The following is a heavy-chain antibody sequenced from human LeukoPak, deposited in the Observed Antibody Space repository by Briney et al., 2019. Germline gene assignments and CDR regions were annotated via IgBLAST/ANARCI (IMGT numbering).Heavy chain of an antibody. J-gene: IGHJ4*02. CDR3: AREGYYGSGSPPSLYFDY. Sequence: PGGSLRLSCAASGFTFRNYVIHWVRRAPGKGLEWVAVTSSDLNVKLYADSVKSRFTISRDNSRSTLYLQMNSLRPEDTAIYYCAREGYYGSGSPPSLYFDYWGQGTLVTVSS. CDR1: GFTFRNYV. V-gene: IGHV3-30-3*01. D-gene: IGHD3-10*01. CDR2: TSSDLNVK.